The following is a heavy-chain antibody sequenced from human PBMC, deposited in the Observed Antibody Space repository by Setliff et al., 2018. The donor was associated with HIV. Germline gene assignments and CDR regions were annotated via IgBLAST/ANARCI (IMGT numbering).Heavy chain of an antibody. J-gene: IGHJ4*02. CDR1: GYTFTNYA. D-gene: IGHD5-12*01. V-gene: IGHV1-3*01. CDR2: INAGNGNI. Sequence: ASVKVSCKASGYTFTNYAMHWVRQAPGQRLEWMGWINAGNGNIEYSQKFQGRVTISRDTSASTAYMELSSLRSEDTAVYYCARGEVAVDYWGQGTLVTVTS. CDR3: ARGEVAVDY.